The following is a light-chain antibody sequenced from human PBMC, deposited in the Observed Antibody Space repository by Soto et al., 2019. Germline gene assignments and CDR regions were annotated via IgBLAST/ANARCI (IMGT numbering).Light chain of an antibody. CDR2: DAS. Sequence: EIVITQSPATLSVSPGDRATLSCRPSHSVSSSLAWYQQIPGQAPRLLIYDASTWSTGIPASFGGSGSGTEFTLTIISLQSEDFAVYYCPQYNNWPPRTFGGGTKLELK. V-gene: IGKV3-15*01. CDR3: PQYNNWPPRT. CDR1: HSVSSS. J-gene: IGKJ4*01.